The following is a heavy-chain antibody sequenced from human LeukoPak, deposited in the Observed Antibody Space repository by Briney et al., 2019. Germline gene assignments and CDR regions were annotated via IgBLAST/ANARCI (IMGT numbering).Heavy chain of an antibody. J-gene: IGHJ4*02. CDR2: INTNTWNP. V-gene: IGHV7-4-1*02. CDR3: ARARDCSGGNCYSDY. CDR1: GYTFTSYD. D-gene: IGHD2-15*01. Sequence: ASVKVSCKASGYTFTSYDINWVRQAPGQGLEWMGWINTNTWNPTYAQGFTGRFVFSLDTSVSTAYLQISSLEAEDTAFYYCARARDCSGGNCYSDYWGQGTLVTVSS.